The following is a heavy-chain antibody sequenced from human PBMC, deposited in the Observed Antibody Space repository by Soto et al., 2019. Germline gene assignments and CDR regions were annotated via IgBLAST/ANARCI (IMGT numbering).Heavy chain of an antibody. Sequence: QVQLQESGPGLVKPSQTLSLTCTVSGGSISSGDYYWSWIRQPPGKGLEWIGYIYYSGSTYYNPSLKSRVTISVDTSKNQFSLKLSSVTAADTAVYYCARVTYYYDSSGLLWYFDLRGRGTLVTVSS. CDR2: IYYSGST. CDR3: ARVTYYYDSSGLLWYFDL. J-gene: IGHJ2*01. V-gene: IGHV4-30-4*01. CDR1: GGSISSGDYY. D-gene: IGHD3-22*01.